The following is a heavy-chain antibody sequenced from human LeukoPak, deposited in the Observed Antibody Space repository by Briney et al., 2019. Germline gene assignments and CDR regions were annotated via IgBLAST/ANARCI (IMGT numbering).Heavy chain of an antibody. CDR1: GFTFSSYA. D-gene: IGHD3/OR15-3a*01. CDR3: ASFGFGTGGFDY. Sequence: GGSLRLSCAASGFTFSSYAMSWVRQAPGKGLEWVSAISGSGGSTYYADSVKGRFTISRDNAKNSLYLQMNSLRAEDTAVYYCASFGFGTGGFDYWGQGTLVTVSS. J-gene: IGHJ4*02. V-gene: IGHV3-23*01. CDR2: ISGSGGST.